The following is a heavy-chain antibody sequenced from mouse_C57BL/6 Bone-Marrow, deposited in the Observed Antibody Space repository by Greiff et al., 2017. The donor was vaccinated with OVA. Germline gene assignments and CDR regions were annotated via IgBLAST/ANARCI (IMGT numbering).Heavy chain of an antibody. CDR2: INPNNGGT. J-gene: IGHJ4*01. CDR3: ARNIYYDYDGAMDY. CDR1: GYTFTDYN. D-gene: IGHD2-4*01. V-gene: IGHV1-18*01. Sequence: EVQLQLSGPELVKPGASVKIPCKASGYTFTDYNMDWVKQSHGKSLEWIGDINPNNGGTIYNQKFKGKATLTVDKSSSTAYMELRSLTSEDTAVYYCARNIYYDYDGAMDYWGQGTSVTVSS.